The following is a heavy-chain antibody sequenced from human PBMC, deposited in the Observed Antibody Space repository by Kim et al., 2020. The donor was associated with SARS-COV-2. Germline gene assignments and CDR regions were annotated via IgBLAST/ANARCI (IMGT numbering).Heavy chain of an antibody. V-gene: IGHV3-43*01. CDR3: AKGPGAMVITFYFDY. Sequence: GGSLRLSCAASGFTFDDYTMHWVRQAPGKGLEWVSLISWDGGSTYYADSVKGRFTISGDNSKNSLYLQMNSLRTEDTALYYCAKGPGAMVITFYFDYWGQGTLVTVSS. CDR1: GFTFDDYT. J-gene: IGHJ4*02. D-gene: IGHD5-18*01. CDR2: ISWDGGST.